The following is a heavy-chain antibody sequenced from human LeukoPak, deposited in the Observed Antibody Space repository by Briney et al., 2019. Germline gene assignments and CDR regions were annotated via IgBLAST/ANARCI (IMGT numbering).Heavy chain of an antibody. CDR3: ARGLSSSWYWFNT. CDR2: INISGNI. CDR1: GGSISSESYY. J-gene: IGHJ5*02. Sequence: PSETLSLTCTVSGGSISSESYYWSWIRQPAGKGLEWIGRINISGNINYNPSLKSRVTLSVDTSNIQFSLKLTSLTAADTAVYYCARGLSSSWYWFNTWGQGTLVTVSS. V-gene: IGHV4-61*02. D-gene: IGHD6-13*01.